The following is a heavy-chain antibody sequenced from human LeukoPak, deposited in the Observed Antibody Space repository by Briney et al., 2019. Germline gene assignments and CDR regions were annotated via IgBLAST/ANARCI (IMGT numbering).Heavy chain of an antibody. J-gene: IGHJ5*02. CDR2: INGDGRNI. D-gene: IGHD6-13*01. CDR3: ARALFRLYSSSRRVDP. Sequence: GGSLRLSCVASGFTFSSYWMHWVRQDPRKGLVWVSRINGDGRNINYADSVRGRFTISRDNAKNSLSLQMNSLRAEDTAVYYCARALFRLYSSSRRVDPWGQGTLVTVSS. V-gene: IGHV3-74*01. CDR1: GFTFSSYW.